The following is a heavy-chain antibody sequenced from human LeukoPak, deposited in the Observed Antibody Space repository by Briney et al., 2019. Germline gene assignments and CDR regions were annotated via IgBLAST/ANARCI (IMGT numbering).Heavy chain of an antibody. CDR1: GYSISSGYY. V-gene: IGHV4-38-2*01. D-gene: IGHD6-13*01. J-gene: IGHJ4*02. CDR3: ARSKSSSWYFDY. CDR2: IYHSGST. Sequence: SETLSLTCAASGYSISSGYYWGWIRQPPGKGLEWIGSIYHSGSTYYNPSLMSRVTISVDTSKNQFSLRLSSVTAADTAVYYCARSKSSSWYFDYWGQGTLVPVSS.